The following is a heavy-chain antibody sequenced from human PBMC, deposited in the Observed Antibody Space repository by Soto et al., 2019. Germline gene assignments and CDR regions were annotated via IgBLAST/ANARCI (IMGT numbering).Heavy chain of an antibody. V-gene: IGHV4-39*01. CDR2: IYYSGST. J-gene: IGHJ4*02. CDR1: GGSISSSSYY. D-gene: IGHD3-22*01. CDR3: ASAYYYDSSGYWHY. Sequence: SETLSLTCTVSGGSISSSSYYWGWIRQPPGKGLEWIGSIYYSGSTYYNPSLKSRVTISVDTSKNQFSLKLSSVTAADTAVYYCASAYYYDSSGYWHYWGQGTLVTVSS.